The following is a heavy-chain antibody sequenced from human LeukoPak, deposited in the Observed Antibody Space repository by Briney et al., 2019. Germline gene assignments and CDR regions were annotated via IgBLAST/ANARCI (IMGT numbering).Heavy chain of an antibody. V-gene: IGHV3-23*01. CDR1: GFTFSSYA. CDR3: ANKKYGDNGPDAFDI. Sequence: GGSLRLSCAASGFTFSSYAMSWVRQAPGKGLEWVSAISGSGGSTYHADSVNGRFTISSDNTKNTLYMLMTSLRAEDTAVYYCANKKYGDNGPDAFDIWGQGTMVTVSS. J-gene: IGHJ3*02. CDR2: ISGSGGST. D-gene: IGHD4-23*01.